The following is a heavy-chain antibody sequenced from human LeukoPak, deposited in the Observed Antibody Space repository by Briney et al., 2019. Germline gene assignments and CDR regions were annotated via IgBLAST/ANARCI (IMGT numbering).Heavy chain of an antibody. Sequence: SQTLSLTCTVSGGSISSGGYYWSWIRQPPGKGLEWIGYIYHSGTTYYNPSLKSRVTISIDTSKNQFSLKLSSVTAADTAVYYCARRLRGGATTGMDVWGQGTTVTVYS. CDR2: IYHSGTT. CDR1: GGSISSGGYY. D-gene: IGHD3-16*01. CDR3: ARRLRGGATTGMDV. J-gene: IGHJ6*02. V-gene: IGHV4-30-2*01.